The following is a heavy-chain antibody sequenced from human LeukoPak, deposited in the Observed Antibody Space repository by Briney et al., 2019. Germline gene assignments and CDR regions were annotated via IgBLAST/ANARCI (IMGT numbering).Heavy chain of an antibody. Sequence: ASVKVSCKASGYTFTGYYMHWVRQAPGQGLEWMGWINPNSGGTNYAQKFQGRVTMTRDTSISTAYMELSRLRSDDTAVYYCARAKNTAMVPYYFDYWGQGTLVTVSS. CDR3: ARAKNTAMVPYYFDY. D-gene: IGHD5-18*01. J-gene: IGHJ4*02. CDR2: INPNSGGT. CDR1: GYTFTGYY. V-gene: IGHV1-2*02.